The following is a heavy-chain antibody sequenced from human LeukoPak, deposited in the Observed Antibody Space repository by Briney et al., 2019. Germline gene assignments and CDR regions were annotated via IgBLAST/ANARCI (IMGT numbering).Heavy chain of an antibody. CDR2: IYYSGST. Sequence: SETLSLTCTVSGGSISSSSYYWGWIRQPPGKGLEWIGSIYYSGSTYYNPSLKSRVTISVDTSKNQFSLKLSSVTAADTAVYYCVRERAVGLRFLEWLMPSDYWGQGTLVTVSS. CDR3: VRERAVGLRFLEWLMPSDY. J-gene: IGHJ4*02. V-gene: IGHV4-39*07. D-gene: IGHD3-3*01. CDR1: GGSISSSSYY.